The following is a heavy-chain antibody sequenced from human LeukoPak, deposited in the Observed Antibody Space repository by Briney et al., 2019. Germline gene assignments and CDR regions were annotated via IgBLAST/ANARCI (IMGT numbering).Heavy chain of an antibody. CDR2: IISSGSGGNT. CDR3: AKDRTVGASYWYFDL. CDR1: GVTLSNYA. V-gene: IGHV3-23*01. D-gene: IGHD1-26*01. Sequence: GGSLRLSCVASGVTLSNYAMSWARQAPGKGLEWVSGIISSGSGGNTYYADSVKGRFTISRDSSRNTLFLHMNTLRAEDTAIYYCAKDRTVGASYWYFDLWGRGTLVTVSS. J-gene: IGHJ2*01.